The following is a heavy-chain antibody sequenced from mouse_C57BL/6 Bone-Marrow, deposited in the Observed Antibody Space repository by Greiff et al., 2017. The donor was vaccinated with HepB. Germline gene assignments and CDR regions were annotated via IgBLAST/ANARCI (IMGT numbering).Heavy chain of an antibody. CDR3: VSTGTGYAMDY. Sequence: EVMLVESGGGLVQPKGSLKLSCAASGFSFNTYAMNWVRQAPGKGLEWVARIRSKSNNYATYYADSVKDRFTISRDDSESMLYLQMNNLKTEDTAMYYCVSTGTGYAMDYWGQGTSVTVSS. V-gene: IGHV10-1*01. J-gene: IGHJ4*01. CDR2: IRSKSNNYAT. D-gene: IGHD3-3*01. CDR1: GFSFNTYA.